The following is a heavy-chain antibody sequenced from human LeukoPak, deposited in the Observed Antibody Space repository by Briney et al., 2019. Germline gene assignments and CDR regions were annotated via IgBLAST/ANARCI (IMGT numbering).Heavy chain of an antibody. Sequence: PGGSLRLSCAASGFTFSSYSMNWVRQAPGKGLEWVSSISSSSSYIYYADSVKGRFTISRDNAKNSLYLQMNSLRAEDTAVYYCARVCSGGSCYAEPVDYWGQGTLVTVSS. CDR3: ARVCSGGSCYAEPVDY. CDR1: GFTFSSYS. CDR2: ISSSSSYI. V-gene: IGHV3-21*01. D-gene: IGHD2-15*01. J-gene: IGHJ4*02.